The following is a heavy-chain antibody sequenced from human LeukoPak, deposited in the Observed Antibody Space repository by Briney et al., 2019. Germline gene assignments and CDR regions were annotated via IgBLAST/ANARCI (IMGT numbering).Heavy chain of an antibody. V-gene: IGHV1-69*02. J-gene: IGHJ1*01. Sequence: GSSVKVSCKASGGTFSSYTISWVRQAPGQGLEWMGRIIPILGIANYAQEFQGRVTITADKSTSTAYMELSSLRSEDTAVYYCARSLTPYPEVYFQHWGQGTLVTVSS. D-gene: IGHD2-2*02. CDR2: IIPILGIA. CDR1: GGTFSSYT. CDR3: ARSLTPYPEVYFQH.